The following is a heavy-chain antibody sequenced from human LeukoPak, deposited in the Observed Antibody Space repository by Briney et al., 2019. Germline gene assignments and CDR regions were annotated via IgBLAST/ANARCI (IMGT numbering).Heavy chain of an antibody. D-gene: IGHD1-26*01. J-gene: IGHJ3*02. CDR1: GGSISSYY. Sequence: SETLSITCTVSGGSISSYYWSWIRQPAGNGLEWIGRIYTSGSTNYNPSLKSRVTMSVDTSKNQFSLKLSSVTAADTAVYYCAREPRKYSGSYTEAFDIWGQGTMVTVSS. V-gene: IGHV4-4*07. CDR3: AREPRKYSGSYTEAFDI. CDR2: IYTSGST.